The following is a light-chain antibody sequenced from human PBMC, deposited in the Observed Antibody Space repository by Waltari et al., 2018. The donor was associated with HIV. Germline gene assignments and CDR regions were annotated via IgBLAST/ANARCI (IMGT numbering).Light chain of an antibody. V-gene: IGLV2-14*03. CDR2: GVS. J-gene: IGLJ1*01. CDR3: SSYTTTATLV. CDR1: SSDISAYNS. Sequence: QSALTQPASVSGSPGQSITIFCIGTSSDISAYNSFAWYQQHPGKAPKLIVYGVSNRPSDVSARFSGSKSGNTASLTISGLQDDDESDYYCSSYTTTATLVFGTGTKVTVL.